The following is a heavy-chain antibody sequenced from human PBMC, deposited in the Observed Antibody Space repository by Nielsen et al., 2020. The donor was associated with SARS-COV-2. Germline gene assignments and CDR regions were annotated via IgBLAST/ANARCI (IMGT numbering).Heavy chain of an antibody. D-gene: IGHD2-8*01. J-gene: IGHJ4*02. CDR3: ASPRHALMLYHMDY. CDR1: GFDFFRYG. Sequence: GESLKISCAASGFDFFRYGMHWVRQAPGKGLEWVAFIRYDGNSKYYADSVKGRFTISRDNSNNTLYLQTSSLRPEDTALYYCASPRHALMLYHMDYWGQGTLVTVSS. V-gene: IGHV3-30*02. CDR2: IRYDGNSK.